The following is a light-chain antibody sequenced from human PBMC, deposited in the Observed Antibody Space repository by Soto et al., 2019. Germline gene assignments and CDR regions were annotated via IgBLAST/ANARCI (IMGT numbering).Light chain of an antibody. V-gene: IGLV1-40*01. CDR3: QSYDSSLSGAV. CDR1: SSNIGAGYD. Sequence: QSVLTQPPSVSGAPGQRVTISCTGSSSNIGAGYDVHWYQQLPGTAPKLLIYGNSNRPSGVPDRFSGSESGTSTSLAITGLQAEDEADYDCQSYDSSLSGAVFGGGTTVTVL. CDR2: GNS. J-gene: IGLJ3*02.